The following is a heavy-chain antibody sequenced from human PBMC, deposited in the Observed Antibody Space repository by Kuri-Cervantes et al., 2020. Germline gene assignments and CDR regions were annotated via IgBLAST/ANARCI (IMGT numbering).Heavy chain of an antibody. J-gene: IGHJ6*02. V-gene: IGHV4-59*01. D-gene: IGHD2-15*01. Sequence: SETLSLTCTVSGGSISSYYWSWIRQPPGKGLEWIGYIYYSGSTNYNPSLKSRVTISVDTSKNQFSLKLSSVTAADTAVYYCARLISGYYYYGIDVWGQGTTVTVSS. CDR2: IYYSGST. CDR1: GGSISSYY. CDR3: ARLISGYYYYGIDV.